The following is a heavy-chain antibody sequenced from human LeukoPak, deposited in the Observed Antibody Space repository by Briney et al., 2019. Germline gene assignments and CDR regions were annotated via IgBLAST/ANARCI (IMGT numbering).Heavy chain of an antibody. V-gene: IGHV1-69*04. Sequence: ASVKVSCKASGGTSNSHAISWVRQAPGQGLEWMGRIISNLGTTNRAQKFQDRVTLTADKSTNTAYMELTSLTSGDTAIYYCATTNDGGGYQWGDFFDYWGQGTLVTVSS. D-gene: IGHD3-22*01. CDR3: ATTNDGGGYQWGDFFDY. J-gene: IGHJ4*02. CDR2: IISNLGTT. CDR1: GGTSNSHA.